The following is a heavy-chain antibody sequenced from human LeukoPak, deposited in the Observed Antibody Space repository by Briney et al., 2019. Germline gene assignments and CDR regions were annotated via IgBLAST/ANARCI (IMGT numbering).Heavy chain of an antibody. CDR2: ISYRGST. CDR1: GGSISSGGYY. D-gene: IGHD2-15*01. V-gene: IGHV4-30-4*01. Sequence: KPSQTLSLTCTVSGGSISSGGYYWSWIRQPPGKGLEWIGYISYRGSTYYSPSLKSRVTISVDTSKTQFSLKLSSVTAADTAVYYCARNYCGGGSCFPNWFDPWGQGTLVTVSS. CDR3: ARNYCGGGSCFPNWFDP. J-gene: IGHJ5*02.